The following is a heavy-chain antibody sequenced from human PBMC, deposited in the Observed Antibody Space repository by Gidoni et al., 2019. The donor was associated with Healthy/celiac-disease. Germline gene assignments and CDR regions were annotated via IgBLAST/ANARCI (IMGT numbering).Heavy chain of an antibody. CDR1: GFTFRSYA. J-gene: IGHJ4*02. V-gene: IGHV3-64D*06. D-gene: IGHD5-12*01. CDR3: VKVLGPEMATIGNYFDY. Sequence: EVQLVESGGGLVQPGGSLRLSCSASGFTFRSYAMHWVRQAPGKGLEYVSAISSNGGSTYYADSVKGRFTISRDNSKNTLYLQMSSLRAEDTAVYYCVKVLGPEMATIGNYFDYWGQGTLVTVSS. CDR2: ISSNGGST.